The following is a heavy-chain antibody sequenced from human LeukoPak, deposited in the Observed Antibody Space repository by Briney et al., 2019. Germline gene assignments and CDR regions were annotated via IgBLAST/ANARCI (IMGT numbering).Heavy chain of an antibody. J-gene: IGHJ4*02. Sequence: PGRSLRLSCAASGFTFSSYGMHWVRQAPGKGLEWVAVISYDGSNKYYADSVKGRFTISRDNSKNTLYLQMNSLRAEDTAVYYCAKDRGHDYGALTEYYFDYWGQGTLVTVSS. CDR3: AKDRGHDYGALTEYYFDY. CDR2: ISYDGSNK. D-gene: IGHD4-17*01. CDR1: GFTFSSYG. V-gene: IGHV3-30*18.